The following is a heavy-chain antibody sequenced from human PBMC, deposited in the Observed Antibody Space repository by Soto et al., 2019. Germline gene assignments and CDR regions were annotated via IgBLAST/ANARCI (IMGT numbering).Heavy chain of an antibody. D-gene: IGHD3-10*01. J-gene: IGHJ3*02. Sequence: QVQLQESGPGLVKPSQTLSLTCIVSGGSISSGGYYWSWIRQHPGKGLEWIGYIYHSGSTYYNPSLKSRVTISVDTSTNQVSLELASVTAADTAVYYCASHNYYFGSGRYYKGFDIWGQGTMVTVSS. CDR3: ASHNYYFGSGRYYKGFDI. CDR2: IYHSGST. V-gene: IGHV4-31*03. CDR1: GGSISSGGYY.